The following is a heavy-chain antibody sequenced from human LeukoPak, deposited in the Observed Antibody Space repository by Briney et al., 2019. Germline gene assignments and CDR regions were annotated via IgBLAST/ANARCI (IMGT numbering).Heavy chain of an antibody. CDR3: ARDRGLLYGSSGCLDY. D-gene: IGHD6-19*01. Sequence: GASVKVSCKASGYTFTSYYMHWVRQAPGQGLEWMGINNPSSGTTSYAQKFQGRVTTTRDTSTSTVYMELSSLTSEDTAVYFCARDRGLLYGSSGCLDYWGQGTLVTVSS. CDR1: GYTFTSYY. J-gene: IGHJ4*02. V-gene: IGHV1-46*01. CDR2: NNPSSGTT.